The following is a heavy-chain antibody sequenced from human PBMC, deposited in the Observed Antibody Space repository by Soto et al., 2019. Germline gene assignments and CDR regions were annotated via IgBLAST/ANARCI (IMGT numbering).Heavy chain of an antibody. Sequence: PGGSLRLSCAASGFTFSNYAMSWVRQAPGKGLEWVSTLSGSGGSTYYVDSVKGRFTISRDNSKNTLYLQMDSLRAEDTAAYYCASILRYYHMDVWGQGTTVTVSS. CDR1: GFTFSNYA. V-gene: IGHV3-23*01. CDR2: LSGSGGST. D-gene: IGHD3-3*01. J-gene: IGHJ6*02. CDR3: ASILRYYHMDV.